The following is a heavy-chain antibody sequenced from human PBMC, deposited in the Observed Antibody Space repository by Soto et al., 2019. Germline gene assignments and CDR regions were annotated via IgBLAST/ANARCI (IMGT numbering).Heavy chain of an antibody. CDR2: ISSSSYI. J-gene: IGHJ4*02. V-gene: IGHV3-21*01. CDR1: GFTFSSYS. D-gene: IGHD6-19*01. CDR3: ARDLRIAVAPAPSDY. Sequence: GVLRLSCAASGFTFSSYSMNWVPQALGKRLEWASCISSSSYIYYEDSVKGRFTISRDNAKNSLYLQMNSLRAEDTAVYYCARDLRIAVAPAPSDYWGQGTLVTVSS.